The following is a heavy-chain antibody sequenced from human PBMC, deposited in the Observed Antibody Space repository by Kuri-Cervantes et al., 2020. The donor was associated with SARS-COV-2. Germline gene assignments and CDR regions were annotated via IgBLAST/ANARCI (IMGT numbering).Heavy chain of an antibody. CDR2: IWYDGSNK. CDR1: GFTFSSYG. Sequence: GGSLRLSCAASGFTFSSYGMLWVRQAPGKGLEWVAVIWYDGSNKYYADSVKGRFTISRDNSKNTLYLQMNSLRAEDTAVYYCARDYQYYYGSGSYYLVYYYYGMDVWGQGTTVTVS. D-gene: IGHD3-10*01. V-gene: IGHV3-33*01. CDR3: ARDYQYYYGSGSYYLVYYYYGMDV. J-gene: IGHJ6*02.